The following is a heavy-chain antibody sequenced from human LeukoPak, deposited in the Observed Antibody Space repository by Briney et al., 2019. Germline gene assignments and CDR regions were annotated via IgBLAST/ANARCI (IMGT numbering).Heavy chain of an antibody. Sequence: PSETLFLTCTVSGYSISSGYYWGWIRQPPGKGLEWIGSIYHSGSTYYNPSLKSRVTISVDTSKNQFSLKLSSVTAADTAVYYCATTSSSSWATPSWGQGTLVTVSS. D-gene: IGHD6-13*01. CDR1: GYSISSGYY. CDR3: ATTSSSSWATPS. V-gene: IGHV4-38-2*02. J-gene: IGHJ4*02. CDR2: IYHSGST.